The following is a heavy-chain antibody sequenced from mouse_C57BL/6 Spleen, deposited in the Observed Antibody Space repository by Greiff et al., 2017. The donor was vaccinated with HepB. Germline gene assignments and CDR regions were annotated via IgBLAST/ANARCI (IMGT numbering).Heavy chain of an antibody. V-gene: IGHV1-81*01. CDR1: GYTFTSYG. D-gene: IGHD2-2*01. CDR3: ARPVYYGNDRFAY. CDR2: IYPRSGNT. Sequence: VQLQQSGAELARPGASVKLSCKASGYTFTSYGISWVKQRTGQGLEWIGEIYPRSGNTYYNEKFKGKGTLTADNSSSTAYLELRSLTSEEGAVFLCARPVYYGNDRFAYWSQGTLVTVAA. J-gene: IGHJ3*01.